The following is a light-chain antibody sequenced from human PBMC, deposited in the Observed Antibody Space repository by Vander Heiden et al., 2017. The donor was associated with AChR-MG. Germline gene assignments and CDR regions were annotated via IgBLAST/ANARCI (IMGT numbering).Light chain of an antibody. CDR3: CSYAGSYTVV. CDR1: SSDVGGYKY. CDR2: DVS. V-gene: IGLV2-11*01. J-gene: IGLJ2*01. Sequence: QSALTQPRSVSGSPGQSVTISCTGTSSDVGGYKYVSWYQQHPGKAPKVMRYDVSKRPSGVPDRVSGSKSGNTESLTISGLQAEDEAYYDCCSYAGSYTVVFGGGTRLTVL.